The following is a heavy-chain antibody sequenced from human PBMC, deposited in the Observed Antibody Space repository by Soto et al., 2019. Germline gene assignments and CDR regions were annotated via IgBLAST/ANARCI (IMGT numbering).Heavy chain of an antibody. J-gene: IGHJ5*02. CDR3: ASSLIAVAGTRRWFDP. D-gene: IGHD6-19*01. CDR2: IYYSGST. CDR1: GGSISSGGYY. V-gene: IGHV4-31*09. Sequence: PSETLSLTCTVSGGSISSGGYYWSWIRQHPGKGLEWIGYIYYSGSTNYNPSLKSRVTISVDKSKNQFSLKLSSVTAADTAVYYCASSLIAVAGTRRWFDPWGQGTLVTVSS.